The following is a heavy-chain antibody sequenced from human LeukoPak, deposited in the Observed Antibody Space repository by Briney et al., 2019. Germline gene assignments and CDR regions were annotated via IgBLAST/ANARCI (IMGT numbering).Heavy chain of an antibody. CDR2: ISGSGGST. Sequence: GGSLRLSCAASGFTFSSYAMSWVRQAPGKGLEWVSAISGSGGSTYYADSVKGRFTISRDNSKNTLYLQMNSLRAEDTAVYYCAKGSYYDSSGARTFDIWGQGTMVTVSS. CDR3: AKGSYYDSSGARTFDI. V-gene: IGHV3-23*01. D-gene: IGHD3-22*01. CDR1: GFTFSSYA. J-gene: IGHJ3*02.